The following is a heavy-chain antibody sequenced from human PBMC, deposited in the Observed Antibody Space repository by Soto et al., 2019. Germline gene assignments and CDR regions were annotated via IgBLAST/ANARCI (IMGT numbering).Heavy chain of an antibody. Sequence: QITLKESGPTLVKPTQTLTLTCTFSGFSLSTSGVGVGWIRQPPGKALEWLALIYWDDDKRYSPSLKSRLTIPKDTSKNQVVLTMTNMDPVDTATYYCVHRVLPYYYGSGRPGDAFDIWGQGTMVTVSS. V-gene: IGHV2-5*02. J-gene: IGHJ3*02. CDR3: VHRVLPYYYGSGRPGDAFDI. CDR1: GFSLSTSGVG. CDR2: IYWDDDK. D-gene: IGHD3-10*01.